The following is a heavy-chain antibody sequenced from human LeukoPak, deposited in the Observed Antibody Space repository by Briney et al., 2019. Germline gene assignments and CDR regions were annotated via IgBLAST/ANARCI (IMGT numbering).Heavy chain of an antibody. CDR2: INHSGST. CDR3: ARAAQGYYYDSSGYFNNWFDP. D-gene: IGHD3-22*01. CDR1: GGSFSGYY. V-gene: IGHV4-34*01. J-gene: IGHJ5*02. Sequence: SETLSLTCAVYGGSFSGYYWSWIRQPPGKGLEWIGEINHSGSTNYNPSLKSRVTISVDTSKNQFSLKLSSVTAADTAVYYCARAAQGYYYDSSGYFNNWFDPWGQGTLVTVSS.